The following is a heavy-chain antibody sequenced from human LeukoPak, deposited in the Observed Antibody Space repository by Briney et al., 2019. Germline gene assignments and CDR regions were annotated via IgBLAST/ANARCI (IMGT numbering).Heavy chain of an antibody. CDR1: GFTFSSYA. Sequence: PGGSLRLSCSASGFTFSSYAMHWVRQAPGKGLEYVSAISSNGGSTYYADSVKGRFTISRDNSKNTLYLQMSSLRAEDTAVYYCVTGDYVWGSYRHFFDYWGQGTLVTVSS. V-gene: IGHV3-64D*06. CDR3: VTGDYVWGSYRHFFDY. J-gene: IGHJ4*02. CDR2: ISSNGGST. D-gene: IGHD3-16*02.